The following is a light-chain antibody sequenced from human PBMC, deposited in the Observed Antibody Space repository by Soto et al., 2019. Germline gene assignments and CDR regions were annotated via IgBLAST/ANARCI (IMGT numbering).Light chain of an antibody. CDR3: SSYAGSNIGV. CDR2: EVD. V-gene: IGLV2-8*01. J-gene: IGLJ2*01. Sequence: QSVLTQPPSASGSPGQSVTISCTGTSSDVGGYNYVSWYQQHAGKAPRLMIYEVDKRPSGVPDRFSGSKSGNTASLTVSGLQAEDEADYYCSSYAGSNIGVFGGGTKLTVL. CDR1: SSDVGGYNY.